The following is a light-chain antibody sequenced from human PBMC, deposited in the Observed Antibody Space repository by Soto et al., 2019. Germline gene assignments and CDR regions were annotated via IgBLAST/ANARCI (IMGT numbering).Light chain of an antibody. CDR2: DVS. Sequence: QSALTQPASVSGSPGQSITISCTGTSSDIGGYNYVSWYQQLPGKVPKLIIYDVSNRPSGVSDRFSGSKSGNAASLTISGRQAEDEADYYCSSYTRTSTLYVFGTGTKVTVL. J-gene: IGLJ1*01. CDR1: SSDIGGYNY. CDR3: SSYTRTSTLYV. V-gene: IGLV2-14*03.